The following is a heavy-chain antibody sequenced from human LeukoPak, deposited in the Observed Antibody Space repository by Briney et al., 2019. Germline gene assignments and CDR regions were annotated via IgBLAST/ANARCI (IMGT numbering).Heavy chain of an antibody. Sequence: PGGSLRLSCAASAFTFTDYAMSWFRQAPGKGLEWVSVISGSGGRTYYADSVKGRFTISRDNSKNTLFLQMNSLRAEDTAVYYCAKGAQDYGDSTTDYWGQGTLVTVSS. CDR1: AFTFTDYA. CDR3: AKGAQDYGDSTTDY. J-gene: IGHJ4*02. V-gene: IGHV3-23*01. CDR2: ISGSGGRT. D-gene: IGHD4-17*01.